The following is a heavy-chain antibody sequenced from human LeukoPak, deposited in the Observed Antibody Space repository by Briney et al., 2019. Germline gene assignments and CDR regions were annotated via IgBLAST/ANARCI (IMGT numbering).Heavy chain of an antibody. CDR2: ISSHSSYI. Sequence: GGSLRLSCAASGFTFSSYSMNWVRQAPGKGLEWVSSISSHSSYIYYADSVKGRFTISRDNAKNSLYLQMNSLRAEDTAVYYCAKAPYSSSLDWLDPWGQGTLVTVSS. D-gene: IGHD6-13*01. CDR1: GFTFSSYS. J-gene: IGHJ5*02. V-gene: IGHV3-21*04. CDR3: AKAPYSSSLDWLDP.